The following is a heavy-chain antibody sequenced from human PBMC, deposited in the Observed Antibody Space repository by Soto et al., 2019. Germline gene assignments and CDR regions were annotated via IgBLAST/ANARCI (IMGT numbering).Heavy chain of an antibody. D-gene: IGHD1-20*01. J-gene: IGHJ4*02. Sequence: SETLSLTCAVSGGSISGSYYYWAWLRQSPGKGPEWIGSVFYTGFTSYNPSLESRVSVSVDTSKSQFSLKLSAVAAADTAVYYCATSQKGYNWNYFDHWGQGALVTVSS. V-gene: IGHV4-39*01. CDR1: GGSISGSYYY. CDR3: ATSQKGYNWNYFDH. CDR2: VFYTGFT.